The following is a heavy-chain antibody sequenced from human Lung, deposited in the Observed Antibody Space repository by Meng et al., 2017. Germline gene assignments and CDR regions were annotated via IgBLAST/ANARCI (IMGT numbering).Heavy chain of an antibody. CDR1: GGAISGSY. J-gene: IGHJ4*02. Sequence: QVQLQKGGAELWRPSENLSLPWAVDGGAISGSYWSWIRQSPAKGLEWIGKINHGGSTNYNPSLESRVTISVDTPKNQFSLRLTSMTVADTAVYYCARERHSTIIRGVIDFWGQGALVTVSS. CDR3: ARERHSTIIRGVIDF. D-gene: IGHD3-10*01. CDR2: INHGGST. V-gene: IGHV4-34*01.